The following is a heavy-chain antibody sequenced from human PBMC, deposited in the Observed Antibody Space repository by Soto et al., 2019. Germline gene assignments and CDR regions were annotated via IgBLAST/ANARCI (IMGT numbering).Heavy chain of an antibody. J-gene: IGHJ6*03. V-gene: IGHV4-34*01. D-gene: IGHD3-10*01. CDR1: GGSFSGYY. CDR2: INHSGST. Sequence: QVQLQQWGAGLLKPSETLSLTCAVYGGSFSGYYWSWIRQPPGKGLEWIGEINHSGSTNYNPSLKSRVTISVDTSKNQFSLKLSSVTAADTAVYYCARGTRLWFGELLADYYYMDVWGKGTTVTVSS. CDR3: ARGTRLWFGELLADYYYMDV.